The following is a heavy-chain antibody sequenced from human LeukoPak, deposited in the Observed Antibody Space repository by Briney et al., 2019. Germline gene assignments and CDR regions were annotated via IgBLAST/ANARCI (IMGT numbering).Heavy chain of an antibody. CDR1: GYTFTSYA. J-gene: IGHJ3*02. D-gene: IGHD2-21*02. Sequence: ASVKVSCKASGYTFTSYAMHWVRQAPGQRLEWMGWINAGNGNTKYSQKLQGRVTITRDTSASTAYMELSSLRSEDTAVYYCARSDVVTAIYSDAFDIWGQGTMVTVSS. CDR3: ARSDVVTAIYSDAFDI. V-gene: IGHV1-3*01. CDR2: INAGNGNT.